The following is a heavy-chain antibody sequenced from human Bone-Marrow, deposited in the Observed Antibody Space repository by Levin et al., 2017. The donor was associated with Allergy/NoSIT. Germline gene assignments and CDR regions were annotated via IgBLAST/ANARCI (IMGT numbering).Heavy chain of an antibody. V-gene: IGHV3-23*01. D-gene: IGHD2-21*01. CDR1: GFTFNNYA. J-gene: IGHJ1*01. CDR2: IGSSGGST. Sequence: LGESLKISCAASGFTFNNYAMSWVRQAPGKGPEWVSGIGSSGGSTYYADSVKGRFTISRDNSNNRLFLQMTSLSAEDTAVYYCAKETGRAVVNYMDQWGRGTLVTVSS. CDR3: AKETGRAVVNYMDQ.